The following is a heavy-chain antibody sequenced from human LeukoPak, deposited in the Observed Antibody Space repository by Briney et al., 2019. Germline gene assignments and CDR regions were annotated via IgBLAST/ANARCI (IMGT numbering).Heavy chain of an antibody. D-gene: IGHD3-10*01. J-gene: IGHJ6*02. V-gene: IGHV3-21*01. CDR2: ISSSSSHI. Sequence: TPGGSLRLSCAASGFTFSNYNMHWVRQAPGKGLEWVSYISSSSSHIYYADSVKGRFTISRDNANNSLSLQMNSLRAEDTAVYYCARGDYYLSVGGHRRGMDVWGQGTTVTVSS. CDR1: GFTFSNYN. CDR3: ARGDYYLSVGGHRRGMDV.